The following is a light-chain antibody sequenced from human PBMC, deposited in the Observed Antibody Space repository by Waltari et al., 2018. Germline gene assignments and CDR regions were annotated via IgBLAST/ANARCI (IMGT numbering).Light chain of an antibody. V-gene: IGLV4-69*01. J-gene: IGLJ3*02. CDR2: VNSDGSH. CDR1: SGHTSKA. Sequence: QLVLTQSPSASAPLGASVKLTCTLSSGHTSKAIAWLQQQPETGPRYLMKVNSDGSHIKGDEIPIRFSGSSSGAERYLTISSLQSEDEADYYCQTGGHGTWVFGGGTKLTVL. CDR3: QTGGHGTWV.